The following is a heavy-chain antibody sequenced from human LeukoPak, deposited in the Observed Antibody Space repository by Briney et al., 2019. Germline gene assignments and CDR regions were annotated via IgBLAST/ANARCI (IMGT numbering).Heavy chain of an antibody. CDR2: IKSKTDGGTT. Sequence: GGSLRLSCAASGFTFSDAWMNWVRQAPGKGLEWVGGIKSKTDGGTTDYAAPVKGRFTISRDDSKNTLYLQMNSLRAEDTAVYYCTTDPPPNYYYDSSGYYILHSLGYWGQGTLVTVSS. CDR3: TTDPPPNYYYDSSGYYILHSLGY. CDR1: GFTFSDAW. J-gene: IGHJ4*02. D-gene: IGHD3-22*01. V-gene: IGHV3-15*01.